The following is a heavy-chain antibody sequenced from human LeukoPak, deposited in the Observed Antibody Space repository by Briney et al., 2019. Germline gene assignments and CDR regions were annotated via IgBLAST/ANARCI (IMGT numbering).Heavy chain of an antibody. V-gene: IGHV1-69*04. CDR1: GGTFSSYA. CDR2: IIPILGIA. D-gene: IGHD6-13*01. Sequence: SVKVSCKASGGTFSSYAISWVRQAPGQGLEWMGRIIPILGIANYAQKFQGRVTIAADKSTSTAYMELSGLRSEDTAVYYCATAAGIAAAGTDYWGQGTLVTVSS. CDR3: ATAAGIAAAGTDY. J-gene: IGHJ4*02.